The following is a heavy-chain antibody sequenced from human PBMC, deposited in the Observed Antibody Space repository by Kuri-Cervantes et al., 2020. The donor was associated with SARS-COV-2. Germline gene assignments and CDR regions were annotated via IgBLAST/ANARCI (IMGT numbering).Heavy chain of an antibody. CDR3: ARGDYYDSSGYYLHYFDY. D-gene: IGHD3-22*01. CDR1: GLTFSSYA. CDR2: ISYDGSNK. Sequence: GESLKTSCAASGLTFSSYAMHWVRQAPGKGLEWVAVISYDGSNKYYADSVKGRFTISRDNSKNTLYLQMNSLRAEDTAVYYCARGDYYDSSGYYLHYFDYWGQGTLVTVSS. V-gene: IGHV3-30-3*01. J-gene: IGHJ4*02.